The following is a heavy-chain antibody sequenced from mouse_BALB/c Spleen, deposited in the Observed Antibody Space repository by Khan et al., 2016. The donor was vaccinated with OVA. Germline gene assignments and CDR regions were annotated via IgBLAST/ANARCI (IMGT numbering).Heavy chain of an antibody. Sequence: VQLQESGPGLVAPSQSLSITCTVSGFSLTSYGVNWVRQPPGKGLEWLGVIWGDGSTNYHSTLKSRLIISKDNSKRQVFLTLNSLQTDDTATYYCAKCTPDYYSMDYWGQGTSVTVSS. CDR1: GFSLTSYG. CDR2: IWGDGST. J-gene: IGHJ4*01. V-gene: IGHV2-3*01. CDR3: AKCTPDYYSMDY.